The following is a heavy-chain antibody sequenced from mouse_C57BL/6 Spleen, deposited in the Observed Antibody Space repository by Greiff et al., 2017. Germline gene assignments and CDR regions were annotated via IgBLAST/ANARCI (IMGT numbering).Heavy chain of an antibody. CDR2: ISYDGSN. J-gene: IGHJ3*01. Sequence: EVKLMESGPGLVKPSQSLSLTCSVTGYSITSGYYWNWIRQFPGNKLEWMGYISYDGSNNYNPSLKNRISITRDTSKNQFFLKLNSVTTEDTATYYCARDSNYGFAYWGQGTLVTVSA. CDR1: GYSITSGYY. CDR3: ARDSNYGFAY. V-gene: IGHV3-6*01. D-gene: IGHD2-5*01.